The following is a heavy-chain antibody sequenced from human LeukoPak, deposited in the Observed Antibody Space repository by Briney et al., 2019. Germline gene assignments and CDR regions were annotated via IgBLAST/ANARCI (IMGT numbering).Heavy chain of an antibody. CDR1: GFTFSSYG. V-gene: IGHV3-30*02. CDR3: ARGSLSVGYGSGTEFDY. CDR2: IRYDGSNK. Sequence: GGSLRLSCAASGFTFSSYGMHWVRQAPGKGLEWVAFIRYDGSNKYYADSVKGRFTISRDNAKNSLYLQMNSLRAEDTAVYYCARGSLSVGYGSGTEFDYWGQGTLVTVSS. D-gene: IGHD3-10*01. J-gene: IGHJ4*02.